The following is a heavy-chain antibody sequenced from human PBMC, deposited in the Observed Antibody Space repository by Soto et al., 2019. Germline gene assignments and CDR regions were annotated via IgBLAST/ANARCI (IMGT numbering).Heavy chain of an antibody. CDR3: AKSLLFVDHAYMDV. Sequence: QVQLVHSGAELKKPGSSVKVSCEASGGSFISYSFTWVRQAPGQGLEWMGRIIPIQGKANYALKFQDRVTITADRSTRTAYMELRSLRPEDTAVYYCAKSLLFVDHAYMDVWGKGTTVTVSS. J-gene: IGHJ6*03. CDR2: IIPIQGKA. D-gene: IGHD2-21*01. V-gene: IGHV1-69*02. CDR1: GGSFISYS.